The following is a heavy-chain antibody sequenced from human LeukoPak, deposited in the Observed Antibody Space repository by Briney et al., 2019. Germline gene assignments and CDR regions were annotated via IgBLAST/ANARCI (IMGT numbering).Heavy chain of an antibody. V-gene: IGHV4-59*12. D-gene: IGHD4-17*01. CDR2: IYYSGST. J-gene: IGHJ6*02. Sequence: PSETLSLTCTVSGGSISSYYWSWIRQPPGKGLEWIGYIYYSGSTNYNPSLKSRVTISVDTSKNQFSLKLSSVTAADTAVYYCARGGYGDYVRYYYYGMDVWGQGTTVTVSS. CDR3: ARGGYGDYVRYYYYGMDV. CDR1: GGSISSYY.